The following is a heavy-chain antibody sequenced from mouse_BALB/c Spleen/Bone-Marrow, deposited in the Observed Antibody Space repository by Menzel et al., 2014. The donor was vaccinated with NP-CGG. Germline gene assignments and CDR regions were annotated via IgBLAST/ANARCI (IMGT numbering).Heavy chain of an antibody. CDR1: GYTSSV. D-gene: IGHD2-14*01. CDR2: FNPYNDGS. CDR3: AKGGNYRYDFDY. V-gene: IGHV1-14*01. J-gene: IGHJ2*01. Sequence: VQLQQSGPELVKPGASVKMSCKASGYTSSVMHWVKQKPGQGLEWIGYFNPYNDGSKYNEKFKGKATLTSDKSSSTAYMELSSLTSEDSAVYYCAKGGNYRYDFDYWGQGTTLTVSS.